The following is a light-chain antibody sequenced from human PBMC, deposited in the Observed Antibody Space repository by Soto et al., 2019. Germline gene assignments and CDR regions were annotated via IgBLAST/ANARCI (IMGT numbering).Light chain of an antibody. V-gene: IGLV1-51*01. CDR3: GTWDSSLSAGYVV. CDR2: DNN. Sequence: QSVLTQPPSVSAAPGQKVTISCSGSSSNIGNNYVSWYQQLPGTAPKLLIYDNNKRPSGIPDRFSGSKSGTSATLGITGLQTGDEADYYCGTWDSSLSAGYVVFGGGTPLNVL. CDR1: SSNIGNNY. J-gene: IGLJ2*01.